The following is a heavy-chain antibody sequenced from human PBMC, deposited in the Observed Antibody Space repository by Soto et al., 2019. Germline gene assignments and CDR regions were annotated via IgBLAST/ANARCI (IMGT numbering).Heavy chain of an antibody. CDR2: IKSKTDGGTT. CDR3: TTYTLLGGMDV. CDR1: GFTFSSYS. J-gene: IGHJ6*02. D-gene: IGHD3-10*01. Sequence: EVQLVESGGGLVKPGGSLRLSCAASGFTFSSYSMNWVRQAPGKGLEWVGRIKSKTDGGTTDYAAPVKGRFTISRDDSKNTLYLQMNSLKTEDTAVYYCTTYTLLGGMDVWGQGTTVTVSS. V-gene: IGHV3-15*01.